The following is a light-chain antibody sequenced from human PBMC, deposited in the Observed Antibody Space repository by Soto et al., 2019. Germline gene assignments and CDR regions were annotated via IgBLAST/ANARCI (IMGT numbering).Light chain of an antibody. Sequence: ELVLTQSPANLSLSPGERSTLSCRASQSVRSFLAWYQQKPGQAPRLLIYDASNRATCVPGRFSGSESGTDFTLTISSLEHEDFAVYYCQQRSSWPPALSFGGGTKVE. CDR3: QQRSSWPPALS. V-gene: IGKV3-11*01. J-gene: IGKJ4*01. CDR1: QSVRSF. CDR2: DAS.